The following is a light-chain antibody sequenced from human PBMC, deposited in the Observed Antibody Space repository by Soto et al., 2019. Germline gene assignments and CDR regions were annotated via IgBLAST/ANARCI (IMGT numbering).Light chain of an antibody. CDR3: QQYNNWPQIT. CDR2: GAS. J-gene: IGKJ3*01. CDR1: QSVSSN. Sequence: EIVMTQSPATLSVSPGERATLSCRASQSVSSNLAWYQQKPGQAPRLLIYGASTRATGIPARFSGSGSGTESTLTISSLQSEDFAVYYCQQYNNWPQITFGPGTKVDIK. V-gene: IGKV3-15*01.